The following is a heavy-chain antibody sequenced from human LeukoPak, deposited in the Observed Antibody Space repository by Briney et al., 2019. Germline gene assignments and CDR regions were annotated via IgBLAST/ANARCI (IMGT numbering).Heavy chain of an antibody. Sequence: SETLSLTCTVSGYSISSGYYWGWIRQPPGKGLEWIGYIYYSGSTNYNPSLKSRVTISVDTSKNQFSLKLSSVTAADTAVYYCARGTGIAVAGTPYYYYYMDVWGKGTTVTISS. V-gene: IGHV4-61*01. J-gene: IGHJ6*03. CDR1: GYSISSGYY. CDR2: IYYSGST. D-gene: IGHD6-19*01. CDR3: ARGTGIAVAGTPYYYYYMDV.